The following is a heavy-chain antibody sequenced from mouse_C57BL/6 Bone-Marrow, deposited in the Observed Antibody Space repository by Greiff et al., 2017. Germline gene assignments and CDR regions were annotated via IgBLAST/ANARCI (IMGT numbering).Heavy chain of an antibody. CDR2: IHPNSGST. Sequence: QVQLQQPGAELVKPGASVKLSCKASGYTFTSYWMHWVKQRPGQGLEWIGMIHPNSGSTNYNEKFKSKATLTVDNSSSTAYMQLSSLTTEDSAVNYCARWRAYYYGRDYWGQGTTLTVSA. CDR1: GYTFTSYW. J-gene: IGHJ2*01. CDR3: ARWRAYYYGRDY. V-gene: IGHV1-64*01. D-gene: IGHD1-1*01.